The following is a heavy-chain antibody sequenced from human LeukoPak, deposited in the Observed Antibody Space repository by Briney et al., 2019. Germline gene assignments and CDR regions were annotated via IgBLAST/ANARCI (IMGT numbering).Heavy chain of an antibody. CDR1: GFNVSSNY. CDR3: ARESFYFDSSGYSYDY. V-gene: IGHV3-66*01. Sequence: GGSLRLSCVASGFNVSSNYMSWVRQAPGKGLEWVSVIYSGGSTFYADSVKGRFTISRDNSKNTVYLQMNSLRTEDTAVYYCARESFYFDSSGYSYDYWGQGTLVTVSS. J-gene: IGHJ4*02. CDR2: IYSGGST. D-gene: IGHD3-22*01.